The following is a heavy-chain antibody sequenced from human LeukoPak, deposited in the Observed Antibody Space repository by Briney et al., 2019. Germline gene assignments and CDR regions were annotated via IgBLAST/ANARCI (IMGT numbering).Heavy chain of an antibody. CDR1: GFSFSSYA. D-gene: IGHD3-16*01. CDR3: AKWPEGAMDYFDY. Sequence: GGSLRLSCAASGFSFSSYAMTWARQAPVKGLEWVSAISGDGTRTYYADSVKGRFTISRDNSKNTLYLEMSSLRVGDTAIYHCAKWPEGAMDYFDYWGQGTLVTVSS. V-gene: IGHV3-23*01. J-gene: IGHJ4*02. CDR2: ISGDGTRT.